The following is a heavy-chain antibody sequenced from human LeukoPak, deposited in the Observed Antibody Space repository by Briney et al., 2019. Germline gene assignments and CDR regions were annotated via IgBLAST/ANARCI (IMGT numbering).Heavy chain of an antibody. CDR1: GFTFKRYE. V-gene: IGHV3-48*03. CDR3: AKYPSDSGY. J-gene: IGHJ4*02. Sequence: PGGSLRLSCAASGFTFKRYEMNWFRQALGKGLEWVSYISSSSATMYYANSVKGRFTISRDDAKNSLFLQMNSLRAEDTAIYYCAKYPSDSGYWGQGTLVTVSS. D-gene: IGHD1-26*01. CDR2: ISSSSATM.